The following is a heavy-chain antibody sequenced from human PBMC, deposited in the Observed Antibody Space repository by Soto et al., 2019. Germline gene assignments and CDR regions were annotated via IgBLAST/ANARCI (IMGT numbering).Heavy chain of an antibody. J-gene: IGHJ4*02. D-gene: IGHD5-18*01. V-gene: IGHV5-10-1*01. CDR2: IDPSDSQT. CDR1: GYSFAGYW. CDR3: ARQIYVCDTGPNFQYYFDS. Sequence: PGESLKISCKGSGYSFAGYWITWVRQKPGKVLEWMGRIDPSDSQTYYSPSFRGHVTISVTKSITTVFLQWSSLRASDTAMYYCARQIYVCDTGPNFQYYFDSWGQGXPVTVYS.